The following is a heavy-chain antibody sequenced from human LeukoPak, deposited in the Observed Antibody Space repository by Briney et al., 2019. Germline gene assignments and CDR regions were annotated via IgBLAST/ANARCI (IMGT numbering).Heavy chain of an antibody. CDR2: ISASGSGT. CDR1: GFTFSSYA. J-gene: IGHJ4*02. Sequence: GGSLRLSCAASGFTFSSYALTWVRQPPGKGLEWVSAISASGSGTYYAASVRGRFTISRDNSKNAMYVQMNSLRVEDTAVYYCAKVWGGSSGWYYFDYWGQGTQVTVSP. V-gene: IGHV3-23*01. CDR3: AKVWGGSSGWYYFDY. D-gene: IGHD6-19*01.